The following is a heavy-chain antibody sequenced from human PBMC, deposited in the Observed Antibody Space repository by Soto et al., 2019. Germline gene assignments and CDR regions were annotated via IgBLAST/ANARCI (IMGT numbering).Heavy chain of an antibody. V-gene: IGHV4-61*01. D-gene: IGHD6-6*01. CDR3: ARGHMIMSMAATMYYFVN. CDR2: VYYSGST. J-gene: IGHJ4*02. CDR1: GGSVSSGSYY. Sequence: QVQLQESGPGLVKPSETLSLTCTVSGGSVSSGSYYWSWIRQPPGKGLEWFGYVYYSGSTNYNPSLKSRVTISVDTSKNQFSLKLRSVTAADTALYYCARGHMIMSMAATMYYFVNWGQGTLVTVSS.